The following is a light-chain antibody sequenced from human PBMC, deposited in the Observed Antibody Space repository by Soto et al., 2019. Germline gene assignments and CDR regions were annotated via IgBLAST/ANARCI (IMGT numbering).Light chain of an antibody. CDR1: SSDVGFYNL. CDR2: AGT. Sequence: QSVLTQPASVSGSPGQSITISCTGTSSDVGFYNLVSWYHQYPGKAPQLILYAGTKRPSGLSTRFSGSMSGSTASLTISGLQAEDEGNYYCCSYATSDTLLFGGGTQVTVL. CDR3: CSYATSDTLL. V-gene: IGLV2-23*01. J-gene: IGLJ2*01.